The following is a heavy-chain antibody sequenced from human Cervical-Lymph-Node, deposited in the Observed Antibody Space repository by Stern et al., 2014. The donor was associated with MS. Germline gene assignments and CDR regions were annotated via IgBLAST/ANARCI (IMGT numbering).Heavy chain of an antibody. D-gene: IGHD2-21*02. CDR1: GFTFSTYW. V-gene: IGHV3-74*02. CDR2: INSDGRET. CDR3: VRGTSDWPGVDY. J-gene: IGHJ4*02. Sequence: VQLVQSGGGLVQPGGSLRLSCAASGFTFSTYWMHWVRQAPGKGLSCVSRINSDGRETNYADSVKGRFAISRDNARNTLYLQMNGLRADDTAVYYCVRGTSDWPGVDYWGQGTLVTVSA.